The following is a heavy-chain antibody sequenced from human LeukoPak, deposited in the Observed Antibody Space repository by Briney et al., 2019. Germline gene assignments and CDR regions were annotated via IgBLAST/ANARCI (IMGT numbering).Heavy chain of an antibody. V-gene: IGHV3-21*01. J-gene: IGHJ4*02. CDR2: ISSSSSYI. D-gene: IGHD6-6*01. CDR1: GFTFSSYS. Sequence: GGSLRLSCAASGFTFSSYSMNWVRQAPGKGLEWVSSISSSSSYIYYADSVKGRFTISRDNAKNSLYLQMNSLRAEDTAVYYCARAGSSAYFDYWGQGTLVTVSS. CDR3: ARAGSSAYFDY.